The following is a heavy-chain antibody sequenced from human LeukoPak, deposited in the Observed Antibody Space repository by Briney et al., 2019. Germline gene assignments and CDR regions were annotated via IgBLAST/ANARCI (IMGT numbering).Heavy chain of an antibody. Sequence: GGSLRLSCAASGFTFSSYSMSWVRQAPGKGLEWVSAISDGGGTTYYADSVQGRFTISRDYSKNTLFLQMNSLRADDTAVYYCAKVGTGDLFRALDYWGQGTLVTVSS. D-gene: IGHD1-14*01. CDR1: GFTFSSYS. CDR2: ISDGGGTT. V-gene: IGHV3-23*01. J-gene: IGHJ4*02. CDR3: AKVGTGDLFRALDY.